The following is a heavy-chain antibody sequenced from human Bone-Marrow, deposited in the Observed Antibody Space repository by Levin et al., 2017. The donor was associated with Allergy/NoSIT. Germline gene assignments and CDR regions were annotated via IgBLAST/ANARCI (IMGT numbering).Heavy chain of an antibody. J-gene: IGHJ3*02. V-gene: IGHV6-1*01. CDR1: GDSVSSTRAA. CDR3: ARTGAASSAFDI. D-gene: IGHD1-26*01. Sequence: SQTLSLTCAISGDSVSSTRAAWNWIRQSPSRGLEWLGRTYYRSQWYNDYAVSVESRITITPDTSKSQFSLQLSSVTPEDTAVYFCARTGAASSAFDIWGPGTLVTVSS. CDR2: TYYRSQWYN.